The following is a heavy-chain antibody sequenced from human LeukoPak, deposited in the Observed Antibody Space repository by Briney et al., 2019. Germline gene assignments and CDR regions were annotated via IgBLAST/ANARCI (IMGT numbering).Heavy chain of an antibody. D-gene: IGHD3-22*01. CDR2: IYTSGTT. Sequence: SETLSLTCTVSGGSISSYYWSWIRQPAGKGLEWIGRIYTSGTTHYNPSLKSRVTMSVDTSKNQFSLKLSSVTAADTAVYYCARGRKSVVVVVITLHYYYYMDVWGKGTTVTVSS. V-gene: IGHV4-4*07. CDR3: ARGRKSVVVVVITLHYYYYMDV. CDR1: GGSISSYY. J-gene: IGHJ6*03.